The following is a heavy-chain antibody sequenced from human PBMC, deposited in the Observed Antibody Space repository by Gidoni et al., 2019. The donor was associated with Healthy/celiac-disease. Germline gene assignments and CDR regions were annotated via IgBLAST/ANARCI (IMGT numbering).Heavy chain of an antibody. D-gene: IGHD3-22*01. V-gene: IGHV4-4*07. CDR1: GGSISSYY. Sequence: QVQLQESGPGLVKPSETLSLTCTVSGGSISSYYWSWIRQPAGKGLEWIGRIYTSGSTNYNPSLKSRVTMSVDTSKNQFSLKLSSVTAADTAVYYCARESDSSGYLHFDCWGQGTLVTVSS. CDR2: IYTSGST. CDR3: ARESDSSGYLHFDC. J-gene: IGHJ4*02.